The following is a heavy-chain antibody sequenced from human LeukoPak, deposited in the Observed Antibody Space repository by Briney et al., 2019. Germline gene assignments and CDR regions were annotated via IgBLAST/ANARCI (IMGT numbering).Heavy chain of an antibody. D-gene: IGHD5-18*01. CDR2: VSYDGGSK. J-gene: IGHJ4*02. V-gene: IGHV3-30-3*01. CDR3: ARSRDTAMVYFDY. Sequence: GGSLRLSCAASGFAFSSYAMHWVRQGPGKGLEWVALVSYDGGSKYYADSVKGRITISRDNSKNTLYLQMNSLRAEDTAVYYCARSRDTAMVYFDYWGQGTLVTVSS. CDR1: GFAFSSYA.